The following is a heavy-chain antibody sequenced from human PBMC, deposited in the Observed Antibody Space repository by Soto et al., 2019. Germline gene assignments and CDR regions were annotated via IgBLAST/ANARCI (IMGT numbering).Heavy chain of an antibody. CDR3: ARDHNYYDSSGYYSSVGY. V-gene: IGHV3-30-3*01. CDR2: ISYDGSNK. CDR1: GFTFSSYA. J-gene: IGHJ4*02. D-gene: IGHD3-22*01. Sequence: QVQLVESGGGVVQPGRSLRLSCAASGFTFSSYAMHWVRQAPGKGLEWVAVISYDGSNKYYADSVKGRFTISRDNSKNTLYLQMNSLRAEDTAVYYCARDHNYYDSSGYYSSVGYWGQGTLVTVSS.